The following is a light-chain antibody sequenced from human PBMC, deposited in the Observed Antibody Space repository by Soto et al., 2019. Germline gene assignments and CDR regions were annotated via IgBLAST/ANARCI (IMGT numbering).Light chain of an antibody. Sequence: QPVLAQPPSVSGAPGQRVSISCAGTSSNIGAGYDVHWYQQFPGTAPKLLMSSNNNRPPGVPDRFSGSKSGTSASLAITGLQAEDEADYYCQSYDTTLSGRVFGGGTKLTVL. CDR1: SSNIGAGYD. CDR3: QSYDTTLSGRV. J-gene: IGLJ3*02. CDR2: SNN. V-gene: IGLV1-40*01.